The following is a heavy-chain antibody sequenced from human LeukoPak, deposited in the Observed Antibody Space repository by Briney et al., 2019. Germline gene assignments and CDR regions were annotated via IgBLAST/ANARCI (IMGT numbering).Heavy chain of an antibody. CDR1: GFTSFDFP. CDR3: ARDNIWAFDI. CDR2: IRTDGTI. D-gene: IGHD3-9*01. Sequence: PGGSLRLSCEASGFTSFDFPMNWVRKAPGKGLEWVSHIRTDGTITYADSVKGRFTISRDDAKTSVYLQMNSLRDEDTAIYYCARDNIWAFDIWGQGTMVTVAS. V-gene: IGHV3-48*02. J-gene: IGHJ3*02.